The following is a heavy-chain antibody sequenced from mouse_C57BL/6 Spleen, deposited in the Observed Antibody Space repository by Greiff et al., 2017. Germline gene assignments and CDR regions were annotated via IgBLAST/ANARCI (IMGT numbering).Heavy chain of an antibody. CDR2: ISDGGSYT. CDR1: GFTFSSYA. J-gene: IGHJ3*01. Sequence: EVKLVESGGGLVKPGGSLKLSCAASGFTFSSYAMSWVRQTPEKRLEWVATISDGGSYTYYPDNVKGRFTISRDNAKNNLYLQMSHLKSEDTAMYYCARERDYDPSWFAYWGQGTLVTVSA. V-gene: IGHV5-4*01. CDR3: ARERDYDPSWFAY. D-gene: IGHD2-4*01.